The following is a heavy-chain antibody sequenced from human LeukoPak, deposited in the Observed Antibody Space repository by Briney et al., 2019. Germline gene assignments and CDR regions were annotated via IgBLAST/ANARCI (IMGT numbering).Heavy chain of an antibody. Sequence: GGSLRLSCAASGFTFSSYGMHWVRQAPGKGLEWVAFIRYDGSNKYYADSVKGRFTISRDNSKNTLYLQMNSLRAEDTAEYYCAKDLRPRSEYYFDYWGQGTLVTVSS. CDR2: IRYDGSNK. V-gene: IGHV3-30*02. CDR3: AKDLRPRSEYYFDY. CDR1: GFTFSSYG. J-gene: IGHJ4*02.